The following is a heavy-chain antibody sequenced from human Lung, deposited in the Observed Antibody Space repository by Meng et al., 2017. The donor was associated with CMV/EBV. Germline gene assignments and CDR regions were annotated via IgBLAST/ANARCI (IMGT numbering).Heavy chain of an antibody. CDR1: GFTFSSFA. CDR2: ITASGGST. CDR3: AKAYSGSWYREYYDY. D-gene: IGHD6-13*01. Sequence: LXCAASGFTFSSFAMSWVRQAPGKGLEWDSAITASGGSTYYADSVKGRFTISRDNSKNTLYLQMNSLRAEDTAVYYCAKAYSGSWYREYYDYWGQGTXVTVSS. V-gene: IGHV3-23*01. J-gene: IGHJ4*02.